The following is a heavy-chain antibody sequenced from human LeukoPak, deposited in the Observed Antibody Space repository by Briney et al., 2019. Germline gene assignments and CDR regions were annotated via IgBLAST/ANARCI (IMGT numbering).Heavy chain of an antibody. J-gene: IGHJ5*02. CDR2: INPNSGGT. V-gene: IGHV1-2*02. D-gene: IGHD3-10*01. CDR1: GYTFTGYY. CDR3: ARARGRVRARKWFDP. Sequence: GASVKLSCKASGYTFTGYYMHWVRQAPGQGLEWMGWINPNSGGTNYVQKYQGRVTMTRDTSISTAYMELSRLGSDDTAVYYCARARGRVRARKWFDPWGQGTLVTVSS.